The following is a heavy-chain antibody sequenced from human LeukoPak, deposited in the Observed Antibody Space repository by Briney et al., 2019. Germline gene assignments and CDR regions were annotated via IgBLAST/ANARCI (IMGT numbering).Heavy chain of an antibody. J-gene: IGHJ4*02. CDR3: ARSAVAGRVSYFDY. V-gene: IGHV3-74*01. D-gene: IGHD6-19*01. Sequence: GGSLRLSCAASGFTFSSYWMHWVRQAPGKGLVWVSRINSDGSSTTYADSVKGRFTISRDNAKNTLYLQMNSLRAEDTAVYYCARSAVAGRVSYFDYWGQGTLVTVSS. CDR2: INSDGSST. CDR1: GFTFSSYW.